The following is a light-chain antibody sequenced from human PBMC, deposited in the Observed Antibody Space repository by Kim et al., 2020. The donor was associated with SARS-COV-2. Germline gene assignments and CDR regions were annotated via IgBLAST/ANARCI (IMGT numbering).Light chain of an antibody. CDR1: QSVSSN. V-gene: IGKV3-15*01. Sequence: SVSPGERDTRSCRASQSVSSNLAWYQQKPGQAPRLLIYGASTRATGIPDRFSGSGSGTEFTLTISSLQSEDFAVYYCQQYNNWPQTFGQGTKLEI. CDR2: GAS. CDR3: QQYNNWPQT. J-gene: IGKJ2*01.